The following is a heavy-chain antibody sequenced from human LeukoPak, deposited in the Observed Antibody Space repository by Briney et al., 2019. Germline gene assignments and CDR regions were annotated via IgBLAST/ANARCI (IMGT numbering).Heavy chain of an antibody. J-gene: IGHJ4*02. CDR1: GFIFSNYE. CDR2: ISITCSDI. CDR3: ARDLPTGTYRAYFDN. D-gene: IGHD1-26*01. V-gene: IGHV3-48*03. Sequence: PRGSLRLSCAGSGFIFSNYEMNWVRQAPGKGLEWVSYISITCSDIYYADSVKGRFKISRDNDENSLYLQMNSLRAEDTAVYYCARDLPTGTYRAYFDNWGQGTLVTVSS.